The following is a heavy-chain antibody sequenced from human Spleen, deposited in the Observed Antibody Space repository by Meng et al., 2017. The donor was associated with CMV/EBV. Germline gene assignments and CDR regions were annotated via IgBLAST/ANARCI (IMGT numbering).Heavy chain of an antibody. J-gene: IGHJ4*02. CDR2: ISAYNGRT. V-gene: IGHV1-18*01. CDR3: ARGGHCTSGVCYTFEY. Sequence: YIFINYGISWVAQAPGRGREWVGWISAYNGRTTYAPMVQDRVTMTTDPSTRTAYMELRSLTSDDTAVYYCARGGHCTSGVCYTFEYWGQGTLVTVSS. CDR1: YIFINYG. D-gene: IGHD2-8*01.